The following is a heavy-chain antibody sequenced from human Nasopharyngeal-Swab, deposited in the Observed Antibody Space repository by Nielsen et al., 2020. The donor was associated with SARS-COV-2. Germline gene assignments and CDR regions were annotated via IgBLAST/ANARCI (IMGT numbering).Heavy chain of an antibody. CDR3: ARSACEVCFGVLGIAAGGQLNGAFDI. D-gene: IGHD6-13*01. V-gene: IGHV1-2*04. J-gene: IGHJ3*02. CDR1: GYTFTGYY. CDR2: INPNSGGT. Sequence: ASVKVSCKASGYTFTGYYMHWVRQAPGQGLEWMGWINPNSGGTNYAQKFQGWVTMTRDTSISTAYMELSRLRSDDTAVYYCARSACEVCFGVLGIAAGGQLNGAFDIWGQGTMVTVSS.